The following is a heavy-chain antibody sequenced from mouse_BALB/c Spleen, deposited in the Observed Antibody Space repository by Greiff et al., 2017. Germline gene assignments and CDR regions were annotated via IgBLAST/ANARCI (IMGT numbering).Heavy chain of an antibody. CDR2: INPSTGYT. J-gene: IGHJ4*01. CDR1: GYTFTSYW. Sequence: QVQLQQSGAELAKPGASVKMSCKASGYTFTSYWMHWVKQRPGQGLEWIGYINPSTGYTEYNQKFKDKATLTADKSSSTAYMQLSSLTSEDSAVYYCARLLRDAMDYWGQGTAVTVSS. D-gene: IGHD1-1*01. CDR3: ARLLRDAMDY. V-gene: IGHV1-7*01.